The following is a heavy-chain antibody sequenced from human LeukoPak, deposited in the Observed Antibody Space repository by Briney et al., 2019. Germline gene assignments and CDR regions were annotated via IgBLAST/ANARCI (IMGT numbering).Heavy chain of an antibody. CDR3: ARGKSIARWLQLNRWFDP. J-gene: IGHJ5*02. V-gene: IGHV4-39*01. CDR1: GGSISSSSYY. Sequence: SETLSLTCTVSGGSISSSSYYWGWIRQPPGKGLEWIGSIYYSGSTYYNPSLKSRVTISVDTSKNQFSLKLSSVTAADTAVYYCARGKSIARWLQLNRWFDPWGQGTLVTVSS. CDR2: IYYSGST. D-gene: IGHD5-24*01.